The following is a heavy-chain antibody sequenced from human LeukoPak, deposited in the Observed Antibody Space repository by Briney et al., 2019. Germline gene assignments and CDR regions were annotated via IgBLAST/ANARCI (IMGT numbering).Heavy chain of an antibody. V-gene: IGHV4-4*09. J-gene: IGHJ4*02. D-gene: IGHD1-1*01. Sequence: SETLSLTCTVSGVSISTFQWSWIRQPPGKGLEWIGNIHTNERANYNPSLKSRVTMPVDTSKSQFSLLLTSVSAADTAVYYCATSNDAKVAPFDHSGQGILVTVSS. CDR1: GVSISTFQ. CDR3: ATSNDAKVAPFDH. CDR2: IHTNERA.